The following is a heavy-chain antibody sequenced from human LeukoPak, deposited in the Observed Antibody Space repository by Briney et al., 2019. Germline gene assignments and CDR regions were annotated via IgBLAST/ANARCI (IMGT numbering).Heavy chain of an antibody. CDR1: GGSFTIYS. CDR2: ISPSGNT. V-gene: IGHV4-34*01. J-gene: IGHJ4*02. D-gene: IGHD4-11*01. Sequence: SETLSLTCAIYGGSFTIYSWTWIRQPPGKSLEWVGEISPSGNTQYNPSLKSRVTISLDASKSQFYLKLNSVTAADTAVYYCARRVRSADYRLDYWGQGTLVTVSS. CDR3: ARRVRSADYRLDY.